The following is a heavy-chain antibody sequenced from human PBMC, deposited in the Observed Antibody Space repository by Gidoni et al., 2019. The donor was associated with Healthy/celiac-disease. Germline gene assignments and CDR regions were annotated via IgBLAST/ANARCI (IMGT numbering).Heavy chain of an antibody. CDR2: IYWDDDK. V-gene: IGHV2-5*02. CDR1: GFSPSTSGVG. D-gene: IGHD1-1*01. J-gene: IGHJ5*02. CDR3: AHKGLENWFDP. Sequence: QITLKESGPTLVTPPQTLTLTCTFSGFSPSTSGVGVGWIRQPPGKALGVLALIYWDDDKRYSPSLKSRLTITKDTSKSQVVLTMTNMDPVDTATYYCAHKGLENWFDPWGQGTLVTVSS.